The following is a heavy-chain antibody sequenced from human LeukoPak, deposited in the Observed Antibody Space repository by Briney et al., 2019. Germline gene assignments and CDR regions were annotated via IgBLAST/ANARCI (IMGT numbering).Heavy chain of an antibody. J-gene: IGHJ4*02. Sequence: ASVKVSCKASGYTFTSYGISWVRQAPGQGLEWMGWISAYNGNTNYAQKLQGRVAMTTDTSTSTAYMELRSLRSDDTAVYYCAREAAHSSSWYYFDYWGQGTLVTVSS. V-gene: IGHV1-18*01. D-gene: IGHD6-13*01. CDR3: AREAAHSSSWYYFDY. CDR2: ISAYNGNT. CDR1: GYTFTSYG.